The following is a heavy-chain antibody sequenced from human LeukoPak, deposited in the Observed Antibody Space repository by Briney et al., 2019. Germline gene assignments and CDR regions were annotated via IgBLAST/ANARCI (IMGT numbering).Heavy chain of an antibody. CDR1: GGSISSYY. V-gene: IGHV4-59*04. CDR3: ARQNYDSSGYYYHDY. CDR2: IYYSGST. J-gene: IGHJ4*02. D-gene: IGHD3-22*01. Sequence: PSETLSLTCTVSGGSISSYYWSWIRQPPGKGLEWIGYIYYSGSTYYNPSLKSRVTISVDTSKNQFSLKLSSLTATDTAVYYCARQNYDSSGYYYHDYWGQGTLVTVSS.